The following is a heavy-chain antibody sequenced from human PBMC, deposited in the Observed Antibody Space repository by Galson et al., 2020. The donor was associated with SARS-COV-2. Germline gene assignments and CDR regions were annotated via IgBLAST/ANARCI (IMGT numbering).Heavy chain of an antibody. V-gene: IGHV4-59*08. CDR3: AKLAEGRRSSGDY. CDR1: IGSMTSHY. D-gene: IGHD1-26*01. Sequence: ETSETLSLTCAVSIGSMTSHYWSWIRQAPGKGLEWIGYISYDGSTNYNPSLKSRVTISIDTSKNQFSLRLTSVTAADTALYYCAKLAEGRRSSGDYCGQGTRVTVSS. CDR2: ISYDGST. J-gene: IGHJ4*02.